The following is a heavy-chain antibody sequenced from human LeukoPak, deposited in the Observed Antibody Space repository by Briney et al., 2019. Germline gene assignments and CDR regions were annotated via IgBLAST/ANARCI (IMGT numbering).Heavy chain of an antibody. D-gene: IGHD3-16*01. Sequence: GGSLRLSCAASGFTFNNYALGWVRQAPGKGLEWVSAISGSGGSTYYADSVKGRFTISRDNSKNTLYLQMNSLRAEDTAVYYCAKPSIMVTSPFDYWGQGTLVTVSS. J-gene: IGHJ4*02. CDR3: AKPSIMVTSPFDY. CDR1: GFTFNNYA. CDR2: ISGSGGST. V-gene: IGHV3-23*01.